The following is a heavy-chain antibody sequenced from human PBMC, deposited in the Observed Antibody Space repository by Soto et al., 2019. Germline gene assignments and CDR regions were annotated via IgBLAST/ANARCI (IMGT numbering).Heavy chain of an antibody. D-gene: IGHD3-10*01. CDR3: ASGKFGTHFFDY. Sequence: ASVKVSCKASGGSFRTVPFSWVRQAPGQGLEWMGGITPVFGTANYAQKFQGRVTITADESTTTAYMELNSLRYEDTAVYFCASGKFGTHFFDYWGQGTQVTVSS. CDR1: GGSFRTVP. V-gene: IGHV1-69*13. CDR2: ITPVFGTA. J-gene: IGHJ4*02.